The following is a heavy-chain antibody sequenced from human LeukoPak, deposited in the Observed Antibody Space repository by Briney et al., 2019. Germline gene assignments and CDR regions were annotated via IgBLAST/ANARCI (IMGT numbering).Heavy chain of an antibody. CDR2: ISPSGDIT. V-gene: IGHV3-23*01. CDR1: GFIFSSHG. CDR3: AKSQLDLDY. D-gene: IGHD1-1*01. Sequence: GGTLRLSCAASGFIFSSHGMNWVRQAPGKGLEWVSGISPSGDITYYADSVKGRFTISRDNSKNTLYLQMNSLRAEDTAVYYCAKSQLDLDYWGQGTLVTVSS. J-gene: IGHJ4*02.